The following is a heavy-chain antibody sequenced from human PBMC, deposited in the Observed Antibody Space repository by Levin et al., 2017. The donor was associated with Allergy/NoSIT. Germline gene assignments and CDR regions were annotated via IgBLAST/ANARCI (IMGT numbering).Heavy chain of an antibody. Sequence: ASVKVSCKASGYTFTGYYMHWVRQAPGQGLEWMGWINPNSGGTNYAQKFQGRVTMTRDTSISTAYMELSRLRSDDTAVYYCARGDWNSPPIQPYYYYYGMDVWGQGTTVTVSS. V-gene: IGHV1-2*02. J-gene: IGHJ6*02. CDR1: GYTFTGYY. CDR3: ARGDWNSPPIQPYYYYYGMDV. D-gene: IGHD1-7*01. CDR2: INPNSGGT.